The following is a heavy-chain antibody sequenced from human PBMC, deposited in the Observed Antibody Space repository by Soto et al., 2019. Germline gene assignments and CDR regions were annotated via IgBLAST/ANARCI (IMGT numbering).Heavy chain of an antibody. D-gene: IGHD4-17*01. Sequence: QVQLQESGPGLLKPSETLSLTCSVSGGFVSDKTYYWSWIWQPPGKRLEWIGYVYYSGTTNYNPSLKSRVTISVDLSKNQFSLRLSSVTTADTALYYCARTTAVPNTLRSRYFFDYWDQGTLVTVSS. J-gene: IGHJ4*02. CDR3: ARTTAVPNTLRSRYFFDY. CDR1: GGFVSDKTYY. CDR2: VYYSGTT. V-gene: IGHV4-61*01.